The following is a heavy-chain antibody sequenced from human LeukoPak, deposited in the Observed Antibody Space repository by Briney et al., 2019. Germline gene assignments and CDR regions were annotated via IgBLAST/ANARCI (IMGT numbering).Heavy chain of an antibody. D-gene: IGHD1-26*01. V-gene: IGHV3-23*01. Sequence: PGGSLSLSCAASGFTFGSYAMSWVRQAPGKGLEWVSAISGSGGSTYYADSVKGRFTISRDNSKNTLYLQMNSLRAEDTAVYYCAKDQPGIVGPRVNDAFDIWGQGTMVTVSS. J-gene: IGHJ3*02. CDR1: GFTFGSYA. CDR2: ISGSGGST. CDR3: AKDQPGIVGPRVNDAFDI.